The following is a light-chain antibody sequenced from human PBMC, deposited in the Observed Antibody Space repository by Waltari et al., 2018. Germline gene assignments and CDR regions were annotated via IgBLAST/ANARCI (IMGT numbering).Light chain of an antibody. CDR3: CSYASGDTIL. J-gene: IGLJ2*01. Sequence: QSALTQPASVSGSPGQSITISCTGTSSDVGSYTLVSWFQHHPGKAPQLMIYEGSKRPSGVSTRFSGSKSGNTASLTISGLQAEDEADYYCCSYASGDTILFGGGTKLTVL. CDR2: EGS. V-gene: IGLV2-23*01. CDR1: SSDVGSYTL.